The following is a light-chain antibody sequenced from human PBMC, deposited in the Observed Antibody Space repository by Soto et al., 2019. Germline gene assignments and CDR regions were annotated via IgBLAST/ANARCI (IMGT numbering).Light chain of an antibody. CDR3: QSYDSLSGSKV. Sequence: QGVRTQTPPVSGAPGQRFPISCTGSISNIGAGYDVHWYQQLPGTAPTVLIYGNNNRPSGVPDRFSGSKSGTSASLGITGLQADDEADYYCQSYDSLSGSKVFGTGTKVTVL. CDR1: ISNIGAGYD. CDR2: GNN. V-gene: IGLV1-40*01. J-gene: IGLJ1*01.